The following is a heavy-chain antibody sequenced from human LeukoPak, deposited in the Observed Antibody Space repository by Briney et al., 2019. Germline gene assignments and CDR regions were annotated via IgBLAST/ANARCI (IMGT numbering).Heavy chain of an antibody. Sequence: GGSLRLSCAASGFSFSSFSMNWVRQAPGKGLEWVSYISGGSSFTYYVDSVKGRFTISRDNAKNSLYLQMNSLRAEDTAVYYCAILEGIAAAGTNWGQGTLVTVSS. V-gene: IGHV3-21*01. CDR3: AILEGIAAAGTN. D-gene: IGHD6-13*01. CDR2: ISGGSSFT. J-gene: IGHJ4*02. CDR1: GFSFSSFS.